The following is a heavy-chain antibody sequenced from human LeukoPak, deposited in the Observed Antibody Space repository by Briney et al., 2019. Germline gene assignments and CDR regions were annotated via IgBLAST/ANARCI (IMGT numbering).Heavy chain of an antibody. V-gene: IGHV4-34*01. CDR2: INHSGST. CDR1: GGSFSGYY. D-gene: IGHD3-10*01. CDR3: ARVRWFGELLYPYYYYYYVDV. Sequence: SETLSLTCAVYGGSFSGYYWSWIRQPPGKGLEWIGEINHSGSTNYNPSLKSRVTISVDTSKNQFSLKLSSVTAADTAVYYCARVRWFGELLYPYYYYYYVDVWGKGTTVTISS. J-gene: IGHJ6*03.